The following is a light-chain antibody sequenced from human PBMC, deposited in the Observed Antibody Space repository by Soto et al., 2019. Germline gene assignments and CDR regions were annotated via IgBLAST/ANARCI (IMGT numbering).Light chain of an antibody. Sequence: QSALTQPASVSGSPGQSITISCTGTSSDVGGYNYVSWYEQHPGKAPKLMIYEVSNRPSGVSSRFSGSKSGNTASLTISGLQAEDEADYCCSSYTTSSSYVFGTGTKLTVL. CDR2: EVS. J-gene: IGLJ1*01. CDR1: SSDVGGYNY. CDR3: SSYTTSSSYV. V-gene: IGLV2-14*01.